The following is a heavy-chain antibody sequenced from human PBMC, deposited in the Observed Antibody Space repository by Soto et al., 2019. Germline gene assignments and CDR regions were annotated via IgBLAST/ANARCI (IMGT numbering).Heavy chain of an antibody. CDR1: GVTFSSYA. CDR3: APRMEIAARGDY. CDR2: ISGSGGST. V-gene: IGHV3-23*01. D-gene: IGHD6-6*01. Sequence: PGGFLRLSCAASGVTFSSYAMSWVRQAPGKGLEWVSAISGSGGSTYYADSVKGRFTISRDNSKNTLYLQMNSLRAEDTAVYYCAPRMEIAARGDYWGQGTLVTVSS. J-gene: IGHJ4*02.